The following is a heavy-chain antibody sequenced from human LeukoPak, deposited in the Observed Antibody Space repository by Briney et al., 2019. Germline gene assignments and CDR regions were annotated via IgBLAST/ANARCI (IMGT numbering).Heavy chain of an antibody. J-gene: IGHJ4*02. D-gene: IGHD5-24*01. CDR2: IYPDDSDT. Sequence: GESLKISCQGSGYSFTNYWIGWVRQMPGKGLEWMGIIYPDDSDTRQSPSFQGQVTMSADQSISTAYLQWSSLEASDSATYYCARLAKTRRDGYNFGFDSWGQGTLVTVSS. CDR3: ARLAKTRRDGYNFGFDS. CDR1: GYSFTNYW. V-gene: IGHV5-51*01.